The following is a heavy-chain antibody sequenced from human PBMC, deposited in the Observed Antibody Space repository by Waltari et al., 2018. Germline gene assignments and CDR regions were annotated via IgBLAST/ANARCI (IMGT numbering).Heavy chain of an antibody. D-gene: IGHD2-21*01. CDR1: GYSVTSYW. Sequence: EVQLVQSGAEVKKPGESLKISCKGSGYSVTSYWIGWVRQMPGKGLEWMGIIYPGDADTRYSPSFQGQVTISADQSISTAYLQWSSLKASDTAMYYCARHSQPDDCYNLPLCDYWGQGTLVTVSS. CDR2: IYPGDADT. CDR3: ARHSQPDDCYNLPLCDY. V-gene: IGHV5-51*01. J-gene: IGHJ4*02.